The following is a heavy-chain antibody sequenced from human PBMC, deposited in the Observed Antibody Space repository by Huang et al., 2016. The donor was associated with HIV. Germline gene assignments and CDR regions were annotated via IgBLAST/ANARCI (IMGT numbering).Heavy chain of an antibody. CDR3: ARAGLAAAGAFDD. J-gene: IGHJ3*01. CDR1: GFRFGDSY. D-gene: IGHD6-13*01. CDR2: ISNRGGAI. Sequence: QVHLVESGGGLVKPGGSLRVSCAASGFRFGDSYMSWIRQSQGKGLEWVSYISNRGGAIYYADSVKGRFTSSRDNAKNSLNLQMNNLRADDTGIYFCARAGLAAAGAFDDWGPGTQITVSS. V-gene: IGHV3-11*01.